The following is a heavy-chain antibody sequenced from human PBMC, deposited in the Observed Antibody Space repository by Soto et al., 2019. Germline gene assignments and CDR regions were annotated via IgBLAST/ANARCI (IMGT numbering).Heavy chain of an antibody. J-gene: IGHJ4*02. D-gene: IGHD3-3*01. CDR1: GFSLTTSGVG. CDR3: AHRVLRAVFGLVTTTAIYFDF. Sequence: QITLNESGPTPVKPRQTLTLTCTFSGFSLTTSGVGVGWIRQSPGKAPEWLALIYWDDDKRHSPSLKSRLTTNKDTSKTQVVLTMADLDPADTATYYCAHRVLRAVFGLVTTTAIYFDFWGQGTPVAVSS. V-gene: IGHV2-5*02. CDR2: IYWDDDK.